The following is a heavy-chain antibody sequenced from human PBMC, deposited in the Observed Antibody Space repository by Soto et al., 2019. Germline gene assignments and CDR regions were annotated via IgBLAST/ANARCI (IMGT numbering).Heavy chain of an antibody. CDR2: IIPILGIA. V-gene: IGHV1-69*02. J-gene: IGHJ4*02. CDR3: ATYYYDSSGYYYVDY. D-gene: IGHD3-22*01. Sequence: QVQLVQSGAEVKKPGSSVKVSCKASGGTFSSYTISWVRQAPGQGLEWMGRIIPILGIANYAQKFQGRVTITADKSTSTAYTELSSLRSEDTAVYYCATYYYDSSGYYYVDYWGQGTLVTVSS. CDR1: GGTFSSYT.